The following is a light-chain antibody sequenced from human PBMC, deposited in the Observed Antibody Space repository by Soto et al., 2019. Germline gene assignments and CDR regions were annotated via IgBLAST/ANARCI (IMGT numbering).Light chain of an antibody. Sequence: QPVLTQSPSASASLGASVKLTCTLSSGHSTYTIAWHQQQPDKGPRFLMKLHSDGSHNKGDGIPDRFSGSSSGAECYLTISSLQSEDEADYYCQTWATGPDWVFGGGTKVTVL. CDR2: LHSDGSH. CDR3: QTWATGPDWV. V-gene: IGLV4-69*01. J-gene: IGLJ3*02. CDR1: SGHSTYT.